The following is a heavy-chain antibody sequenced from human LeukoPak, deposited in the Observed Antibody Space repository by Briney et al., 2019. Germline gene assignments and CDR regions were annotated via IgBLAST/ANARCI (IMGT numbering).Heavy chain of an antibody. D-gene: IGHD2-21*02. CDR3: TRLQDY. V-gene: IGHV3-23*01. CDR1: GFSFSNYA. J-gene: IGHJ4*02. CDR2: ISGSGGRT. Sequence: GGSLRLSCAASGFSFSNYAMNWVRQAPGKGLEWVSGISGSGGRTYYADSVKGRFTISRDKSKNTLYLQMNSLRAEDTAVYYCTRLQDYWGQGTLVTVSS.